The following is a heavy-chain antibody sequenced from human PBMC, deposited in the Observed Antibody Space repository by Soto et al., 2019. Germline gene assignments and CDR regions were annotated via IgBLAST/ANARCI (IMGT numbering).Heavy chain of an antibody. CDR1: GFTFSSYS. V-gene: IGHV3-48*01. Sequence: PGGSLRLSCAASGFTFSSYSMNWVRQAPGKGLEWVSYISSSSSTIYYADSVKGRFTISRDNAKNSLYLQMNSLRAEDTAVYYCAKGLCSGGSCPPDAFDIWGQGTMVTVSS. CDR3: AKGLCSGGSCPPDAFDI. CDR2: ISSSSSTI. J-gene: IGHJ3*02. D-gene: IGHD2-15*01.